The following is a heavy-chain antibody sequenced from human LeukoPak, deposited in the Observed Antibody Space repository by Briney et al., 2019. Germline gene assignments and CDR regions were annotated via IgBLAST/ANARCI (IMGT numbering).Heavy chain of an antibody. V-gene: IGHV3-23*01. CDR1: GFTFSSYA. CDR2: ISGSGGST. Sequence: GGSLRLSCAASGFTFSSYAMSWVRQAPGKGLEWVSAISGSGGSTYYADSVKGRFTISRDNSKNTLYLQMNSLRAEDTALYYCAKGGARGLITYYFDYWGQGTLVTVSS. J-gene: IGHJ4*02. D-gene: IGHD3-10*01. CDR3: AKGGARGLITYYFDY.